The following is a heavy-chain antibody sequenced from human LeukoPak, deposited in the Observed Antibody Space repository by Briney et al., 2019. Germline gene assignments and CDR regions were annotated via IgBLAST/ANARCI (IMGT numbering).Heavy chain of an antibody. CDR1: GFTFSGHW. CDR2: INQDGSEK. Sequence: GGSLRLSCAASGFTFSGHWMSWVRQAPGKGLEWVANINQDGSEKYYVDSLKGRFTISRDNAKNSLYLQMNSLRAEDTAVYYCARMWIQLWPFDYWGQGTLVTVSS. V-gene: IGHV3-7*03. D-gene: IGHD5-18*01. CDR3: ARMWIQLWPFDY. J-gene: IGHJ4*02.